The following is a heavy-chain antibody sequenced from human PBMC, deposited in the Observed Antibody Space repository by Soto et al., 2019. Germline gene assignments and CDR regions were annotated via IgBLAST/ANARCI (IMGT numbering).Heavy chain of an antibody. Sequence: GGSLRLCCAASGFTFNIYGMHWVCQAPDKGLEWVALISYDGSNQYYADSVKGRFTISRDNSKNTLFLQMNSLRADDTAVYYCAKDQASGQGSFDSWGQGTLVTVSS. V-gene: IGHV3-30*18. CDR2: ISYDGSNQ. J-gene: IGHJ4*02. CDR3: AKDQASGQGSFDS. CDR1: GFTFNIYG.